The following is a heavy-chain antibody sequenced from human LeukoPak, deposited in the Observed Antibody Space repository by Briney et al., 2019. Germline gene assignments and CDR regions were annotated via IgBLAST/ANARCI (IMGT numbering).Heavy chain of an antibody. CDR1: GGSINSAGYN. V-gene: IGHV4-31*03. CDR3: ARDLGRYCSSTTCPRWFDP. Sequence: SQTRSLTCTVSGGSINSAGYNWYWIRQHPGKGLEWIGYIYYSGSTYYNPSLKSRLTISIDTSKNQFSLRLSSVTAADTAVYNCARDLGRYCSSTTCPRWFDPWGQGTLVTVSS. D-gene: IGHD2-2*01. CDR2: IYYSGST. J-gene: IGHJ5*02.